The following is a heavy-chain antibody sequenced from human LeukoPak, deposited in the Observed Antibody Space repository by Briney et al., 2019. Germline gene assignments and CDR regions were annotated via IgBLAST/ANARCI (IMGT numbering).Heavy chain of an antibody. CDR3: ARDRKGSIAAAGTRDY. CDR2: ISGSGGST. V-gene: IGHV3-23*01. CDR1: GFTFSSYA. D-gene: IGHD6-13*01. J-gene: IGHJ4*02. Sequence: GGSLRLSCVASGFTFSSYAMSWVRQAPGKGLEWVSVISGSGGSTYHADSVKGRFTISRDNAKNSLYLQMNSLRAEDTAVYYCARDRKGSIAAAGTRDYWGQGTLVTVSS.